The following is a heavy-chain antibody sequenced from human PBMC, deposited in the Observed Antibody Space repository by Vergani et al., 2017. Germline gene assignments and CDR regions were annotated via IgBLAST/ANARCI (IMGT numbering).Heavy chain of an antibody. D-gene: IGHD3-22*01. CDR1: GFTFSDYY. CDR2: ISSSGSTI. Sequence: QVQLVESGGGLVKPGGSLRLSCAASGFTFSDYYMSWIRQAPGRGLEWVSYISSSGSTIYYADSVKGRFTISRDNAKNSLYLQMNSLRAEVTAVYYCARDRPSFRHYYDSSGYADYWGQGTLVTVSS. J-gene: IGHJ4*02. CDR3: ARDRPSFRHYYDSSGYADY. V-gene: IGHV3-11*01.